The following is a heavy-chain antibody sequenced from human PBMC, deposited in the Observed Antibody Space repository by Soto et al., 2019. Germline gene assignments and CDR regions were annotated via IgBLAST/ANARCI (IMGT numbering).Heavy chain of an antibody. D-gene: IGHD2-21*01. CDR1: GFTFSSYS. Sequence: GSLRLSCAASGFTFSSYSMNWVRQAPGKGLEWVSCISSSSTIYYADSVKGRFTISRDNAKNSLYLQMNSLRAEDTAVYYCARDRRVIPLDYWGQGTLVTVSS. CDR2: ISSSSTI. CDR3: ARDRRVIPLDY. V-gene: IGHV3-48*01. J-gene: IGHJ4*02.